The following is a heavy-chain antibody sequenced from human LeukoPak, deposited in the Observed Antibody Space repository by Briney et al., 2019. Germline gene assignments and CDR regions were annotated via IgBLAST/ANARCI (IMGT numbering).Heavy chain of an antibody. CDR2: TSGSGGST. CDR1: GFTFSSYA. CDR3: AKNGGSQCYSHLDS. J-gene: IGHJ4*02. Sequence: GSLRLSCAASGFTFSSYAMSWVRQAPGKGLEWVSGTSGSGGSTYYAGSVKGRFTISRDNSKNTLYLQMNSLRVEDTAVYYCAKNGGSQCYSHLDSWGQGTLVTVSS. V-gene: IGHV3-23*01. D-gene: IGHD2-15*01.